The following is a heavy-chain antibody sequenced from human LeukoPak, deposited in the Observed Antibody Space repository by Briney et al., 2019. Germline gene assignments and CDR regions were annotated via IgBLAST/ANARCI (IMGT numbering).Heavy chain of an antibody. J-gene: IGHJ4*02. V-gene: IGHV3-30*03. CDR2: ISYDGSNK. Sequence: GGSLRLSCAASGFTFSSYGMHWVRQAPGKGLEWVAVISYDGSNKYYADSVKGRFTISRDNSKNTLYLQMNSLRDEDTAVYYCARDFLEIFSFDYWGQGTLVTVSS. CDR3: ARDFLEIFSFDY. CDR1: GFTFSSYG. D-gene: IGHD5-24*01.